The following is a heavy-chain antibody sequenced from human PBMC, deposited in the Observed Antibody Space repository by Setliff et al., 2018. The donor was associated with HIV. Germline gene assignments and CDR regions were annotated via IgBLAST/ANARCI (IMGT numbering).Heavy chain of an antibody. D-gene: IGHD2-2*01. V-gene: IGHV4-4*07. J-gene: IGHJ6*03. Sequence: SETLSLTCTVSDSGTYYWSWIRQPAGKGLEWIGRVSSRGDTNYNPSLKSRVTISVDTSKNQFSLKLSSVTAADTAVYYCAGGIVVVPAAMHYYMDVWGKGTTVTVSS. CDR3: AGGIVVVPAAMHYYMDV. CDR1: DSGTYY. CDR2: VSSRGDT.